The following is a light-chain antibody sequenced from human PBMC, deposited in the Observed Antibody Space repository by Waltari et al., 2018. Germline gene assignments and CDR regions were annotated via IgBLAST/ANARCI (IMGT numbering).Light chain of an antibody. CDR3: QVWDTSIDLSV. V-gene: IGLV3-21*04. CDR2: YDS. J-gene: IGLJ1*01. CDR1: NIADKN. Sequence: SYVLTQAPSVSVAPGETARITCGGNNIADKNVHWYQQKHGQAPVLVIFYDSDRPSGIPERFSGSNSGNTATLTISRAEAGDEADYYCQVWDTSIDLSVFGTGTKVTVL.